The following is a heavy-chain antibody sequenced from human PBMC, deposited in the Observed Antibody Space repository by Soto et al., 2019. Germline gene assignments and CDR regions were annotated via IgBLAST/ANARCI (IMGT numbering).Heavy chain of an antibody. CDR2: ISGSGGST. V-gene: IGHV3-23*01. D-gene: IGHD1-1*01. CDR1: GFTFSSYA. Sequence: PGGSLRLSCAASGFTFSSYAMTWVRQAPGKGLEWVSAISGSGGSTYYADSVKGRFTISRDNSKNTLYLQMNSLRAEDTAVYYCAKDRTRNRIFDYWGQGTLVTVSS. CDR3: AKDRTRNRIFDY. J-gene: IGHJ4*02.